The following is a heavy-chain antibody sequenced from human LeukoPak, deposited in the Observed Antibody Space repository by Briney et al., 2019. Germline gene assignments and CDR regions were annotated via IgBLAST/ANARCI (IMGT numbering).Heavy chain of an antibody. CDR2: IYYSGST. Sequence: PSQTLSLTCTVSGGSISSGGYYWSWIRQHPGKGLEWIGYIYYSGSTYYNPSLKSRVTILVDTSKNQFSLKLSSVAAADTAVYYCARGMGIAAAGGRTDAFDIWGQGTMVTVSS. CDR3: ARGMGIAAAGGRTDAFDI. CDR1: GGSISSGGYY. V-gene: IGHV4-31*03. D-gene: IGHD6-13*01. J-gene: IGHJ3*02.